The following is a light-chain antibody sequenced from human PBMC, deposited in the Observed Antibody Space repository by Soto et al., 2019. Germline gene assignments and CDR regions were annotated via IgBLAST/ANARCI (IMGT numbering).Light chain of an antibody. Sequence: QSALTQPRSVSGSPGQSVTVSCTGTSSDVGGYNYVSWYQQHPGKAPKLMIYDVGKRPSGVPDRFSGSKSGNTASLTISGLQAEDEADYYCCSYAGNYLYVFGTGTKVTVL. V-gene: IGLV2-11*01. J-gene: IGLJ1*01. CDR1: SSDVGGYNY. CDR3: CSYAGNYLYV. CDR2: DVG.